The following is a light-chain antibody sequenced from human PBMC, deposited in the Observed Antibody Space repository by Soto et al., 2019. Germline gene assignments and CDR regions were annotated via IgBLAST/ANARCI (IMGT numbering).Light chain of an antibody. CDR3: KSYAGSNNLV. CDR2: EVT. V-gene: IGLV2-8*01. CDR1: SSDVGAF. J-gene: IGLJ2*01. Sequence: QSVLTQPPSASGSPGQSVTISCTGTSSDVGAFVSWYQQHPGRAPKLLFYEVTERPSGVPDRFSGSKSGNTDSLTVSGLQAEDEADYDCKSYAGSNNLVFGRGTKVTVL.